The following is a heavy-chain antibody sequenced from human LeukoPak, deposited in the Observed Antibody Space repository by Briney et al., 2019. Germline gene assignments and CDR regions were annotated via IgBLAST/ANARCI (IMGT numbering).Heavy chain of an antibody. Sequence: GESLKISCKVSGYSFSSYWIGWVRQMPGKGLEWMGIIYPDDSDTRYSPSFRGQVTVSADKSISTAYLEWSSMKASDTAMYYCARHRGSCSRASCCADYWGQGTLVTVSS. CDR2: IYPDDSDT. D-gene: IGHD2-2*01. V-gene: IGHV5-51*01. CDR1: GYSFSSYW. J-gene: IGHJ4*02. CDR3: ARHRGSCSRASCCADY.